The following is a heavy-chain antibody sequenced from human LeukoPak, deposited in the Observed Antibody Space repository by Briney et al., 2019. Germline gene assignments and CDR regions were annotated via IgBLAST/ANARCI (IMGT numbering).Heavy chain of an antibody. Sequence: GGSLRLSCAASGFTFSNYEMIWVRQAPGKGLEWISYISSNGSIMYYADSVKGRFTIPRDNAKNSLFLQMNSLRTEDTAVYYCARDGQQWPIYYWGQGTLVTVSS. CDR3: ARDGQQWPIYY. CDR1: GFTFSNYE. CDR2: ISSNGSIM. V-gene: IGHV3-48*03. D-gene: IGHD5-18*01. J-gene: IGHJ4*02.